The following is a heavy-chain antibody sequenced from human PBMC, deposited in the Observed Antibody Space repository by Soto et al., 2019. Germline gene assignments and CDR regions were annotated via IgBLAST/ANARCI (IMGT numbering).Heavy chain of an antibody. Sequence: QVQLQQWGAGLLKPSETLSLTCAVYGGSFSGYYWTWIRQPPGTGLEWIGEIKHSGSTNYNPSLKRRVTISVDTSKNQFSPKLTSVTAADTAVYYCARDKIPGLFDYWGQGTLVTVSS. V-gene: IGHV4-34*01. J-gene: IGHJ4*02. CDR2: IKHSGST. CDR3: ARDKIPGLFDY. CDR1: GGSFSGYY. D-gene: IGHD2-21*01.